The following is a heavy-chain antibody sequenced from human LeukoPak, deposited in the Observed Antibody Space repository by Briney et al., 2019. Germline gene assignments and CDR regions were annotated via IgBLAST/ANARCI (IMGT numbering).Heavy chain of an antibody. CDR1: GYTFTSYD. D-gene: IGHD3-16*01. Sequence: GASVKVSCKASGYTFTSYDINWVRQATGQGLEWMGWMNPNSGNTGYAQKFQGRVTITRNTSISTAYMELSSLRSEDTAVYYCASLRGTPGGFDYWGQGTLVTVSS. V-gene: IGHV1-8*03. J-gene: IGHJ4*02. CDR2: MNPNSGNT. CDR3: ASLRGTPGGFDY.